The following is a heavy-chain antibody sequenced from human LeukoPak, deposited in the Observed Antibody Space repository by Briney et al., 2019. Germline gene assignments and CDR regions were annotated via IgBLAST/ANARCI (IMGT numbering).Heavy chain of an antibody. CDR3: ARGAITGTSASSYDP. D-gene: IGHD1-7*01. CDR2: INWNGGST. CDR1: GFTFDDYG. Sequence: TGGSLRLSCAASGFTFDDYGMSWVRQPPGKGLEWVSGINWNGGSTGYADSVKGRFTISRDNAKNSLYLQMNSLRAEDTALYYCARGAITGTSASSYDPWGQGTLVTVSS. V-gene: IGHV3-20*04. J-gene: IGHJ5*02.